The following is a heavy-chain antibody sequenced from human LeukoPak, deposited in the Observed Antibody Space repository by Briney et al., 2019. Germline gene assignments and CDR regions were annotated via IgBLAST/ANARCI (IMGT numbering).Heavy chain of an antibody. D-gene: IGHD2-15*01. CDR3: AKDSRPSGGSCSIDY. J-gene: IGHJ4*02. Sequence: GGSLRLSCAASGFTFDDYAMHWVRQAPGKGLEWVLGISWNSGSIGYADSVKGRFTISRDNAKNSLYLQMNSLRAEDTALYYCAKDSRPSGGSCSIDYWGQGTLVTVSS. CDR2: ISWNSGSI. V-gene: IGHV3-9*01. CDR1: GFTFDDYA.